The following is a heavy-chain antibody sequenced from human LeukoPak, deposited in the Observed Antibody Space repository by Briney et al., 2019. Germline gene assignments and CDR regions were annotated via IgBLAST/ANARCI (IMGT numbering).Heavy chain of an antibody. J-gene: IGHJ4*02. V-gene: IGHV1-46*01. CDR1: GYTFTSYD. D-gene: IGHD4-17*01. CDR2: INPSGGST. Sequence: ASVKVSCKASGYTFTSYDINWVRQAPGQGLERMGIINPSGGSTSYAQKFQGRVTMTRDTSTRTVYMELSSLRSEDTAVYYCAREVTTNTFDYWGQGTLVTVSS. CDR3: AREVTTNTFDY.